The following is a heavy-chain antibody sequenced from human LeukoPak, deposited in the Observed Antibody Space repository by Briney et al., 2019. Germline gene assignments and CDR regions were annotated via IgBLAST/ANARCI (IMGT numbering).Heavy chain of an antibody. CDR2: INSGSGSV. J-gene: IGHJ4*02. CDR1: GYSHTSDW. CDR3: TREVVGTTIKNFDS. Sequence: SVKVSCKASGYSHTSDWMHWVRQAPGQGLEWMGAINSGSGSVSHAQKLQGRVTMTRDTATSTVYMELSSLGSEDTAVYYCTREVVGTTIKNFDSWGQGTLVTVSP. D-gene: IGHD4-11*01. V-gene: IGHV1-46*01.